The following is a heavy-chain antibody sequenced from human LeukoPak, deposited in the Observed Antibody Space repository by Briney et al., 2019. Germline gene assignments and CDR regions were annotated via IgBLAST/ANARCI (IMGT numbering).Heavy chain of an antibody. Sequence: GASVKVSCKASGYTFTGYYMHWVRQAPGQGVEWMGRINPNSGGTNYAQKFQGRVTMTREHSISTAYTEVSRLRSDDTAVYYCARDLVGWEQLPSDAFDIWGQGTMVTVSS. V-gene: IGHV1-2*06. J-gene: IGHJ3*02. D-gene: IGHD1-26*01. CDR3: ARDLVGWEQLPSDAFDI. CDR1: GYTFTGYY. CDR2: INPNSGGT.